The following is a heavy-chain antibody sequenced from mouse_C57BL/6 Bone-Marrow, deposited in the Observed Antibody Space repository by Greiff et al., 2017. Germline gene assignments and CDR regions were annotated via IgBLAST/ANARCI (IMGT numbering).Heavy chain of an antibody. Sequence: QVQLQQPGAELVMPGASVKLSCKASGYTFTSYWMHWVKQRPGQGLEWIGEIDPSDSYPNYNQKFKGKSTLTVDKSSSTAYMQLSSLTSEDSAVYCCAREDDGYYSDWFAYWGQGTVVTVSA. D-gene: IGHD2-3*01. J-gene: IGHJ3*01. CDR1: GYTFTSYW. CDR2: IDPSDSYP. V-gene: IGHV1-69*01. CDR3: AREDDGYYSDWFAY.